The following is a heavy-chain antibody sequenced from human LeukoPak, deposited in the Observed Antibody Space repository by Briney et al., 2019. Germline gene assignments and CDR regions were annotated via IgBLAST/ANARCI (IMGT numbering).Heavy chain of an antibody. Sequence: GGSLRLSCAASGFTFSSYSMNWVRQAPGKGLEWVSSISSSSSYIYYADSVKGRFTISRDNAKNSLYLQMNSLRAEDTAVYYCARRLREHDAFDIWGQGTMVTVSS. CDR3: ARRLREHDAFDI. V-gene: IGHV3-21*01. CDR2: ISSSSSYI. J-gene: IGHJ3*02. CDR1: GFTFSSYS. D-gene: IGHD4-17*01.